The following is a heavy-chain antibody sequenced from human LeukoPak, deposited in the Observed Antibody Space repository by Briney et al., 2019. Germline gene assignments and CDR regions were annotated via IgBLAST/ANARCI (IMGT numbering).Heavy chain of an antibody. Sequence: GGSLRLSCAASGFAFSNEWMHWVRQAPGMGLFWVSYIDNDGTNPTYVDSVKGRFTISRDNAKSTLYLHMNSLRPEDTGVYFCAKSDPPLPYWGQGTQVTVSS. V-gene: IGHV3-74*01. CDR3: AKSDPPLPY. CDR2: IDNDGTNP. J-gene: IGHJ4*02. CDR1: GFAFSNEW.